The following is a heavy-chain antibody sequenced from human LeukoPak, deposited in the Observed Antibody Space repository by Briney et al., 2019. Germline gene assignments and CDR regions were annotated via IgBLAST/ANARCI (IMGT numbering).Heavy chain of an antibody. D-gene: IGHD6-19*01. J-gene: IGHJ5*02. V-gene: IGHV1-18*01. CDR3: ARDIVAVAGSINWFDP. Sequence: ASVKVSCKASGGTFSSYAISWVRQAPGQGLEWMGWISAYNGNTNYAQKLQGRVTMTTDTSTGTAYMELRSLRSDDTAVYYCARDIVAVAGSINWFDPWGQGTLVTVSS. CDR1: GGTFSSYA. CDR2: ISAYNGNT.